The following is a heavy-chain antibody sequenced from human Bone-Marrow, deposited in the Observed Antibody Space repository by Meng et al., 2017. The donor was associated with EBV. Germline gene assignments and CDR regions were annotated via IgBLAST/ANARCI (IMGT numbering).Heavy chain of an antibody. V-gene: IGHV4-30-4*01. CDR2: MYYNGIT. CDR1: GGSISTGYYY. J-gene: IGHJ4*02. CDR3: ARGSSFCSGGSCFEN. Sequence: QVQLQEAGPGLVKPSHTLSLTCAVSGGSISTGYYYWTWIRQPPGKGLEWIGYMYYNGITYYNPSLKSRVTISGDSSKNQFSLKLTSVTAADTAVYFCARGSSFCSGGSCFENWGQGALVTVSS. D-gene: IGHD2-15*01.